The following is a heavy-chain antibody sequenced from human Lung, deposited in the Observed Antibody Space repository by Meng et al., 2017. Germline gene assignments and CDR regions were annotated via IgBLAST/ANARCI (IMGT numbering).Heavy chain of an antibody. CDR1: GYHFTSYA. D-gene: IGHD2-8*01. J-gene: IGHJ4*02. V-gene: IGHV1-3*01. CDR3: ARGEGYCTNGVCSPGY. Sequence: QVQLVQPGAEGKKPGAPVKASCKASGYHFTSYAMHWVRQAPGQRLEWMGWINAGNGNTKYSQKFQGRVTITRDTSASTAYMELSSLRSEDTAVYYCARGEGYCTNGVCSPGYWGQGTLVTVSS. CDR2: INAGNGNT.